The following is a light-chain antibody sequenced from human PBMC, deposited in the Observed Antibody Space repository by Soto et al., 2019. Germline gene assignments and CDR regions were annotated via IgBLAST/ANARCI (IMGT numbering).Light chain of an antibody. J-gene: IGLJ2*01. CDR1: SSDVGAHDF. Sequence: QSVLTQPASVSGSPGQSITISCSGTSSDVGAHDFVSWYQHHPDKAPKVIIFEVTKRPSGVSDRFSGSKTGNTASLTISGLQAEDEADYYCNSYTLSKTVIFGEGTMLTVL. CDR3: NSYTLSKTVI. V-gene: IGLV2-14*01. CDR2: EVT.